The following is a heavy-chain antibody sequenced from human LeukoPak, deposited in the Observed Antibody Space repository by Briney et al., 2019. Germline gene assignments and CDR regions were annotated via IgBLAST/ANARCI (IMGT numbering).Heavy chain of an antibody. J-gene: IGHJ4*02. CDR3: ARFGPGFEYDY. Sequence: GRSLTLSCAAYGFTFSSHGMQWVRQAPGKGIEWVVMISYDGSNKYYAGSLKGRFTLSRHSSNNRLYLPMNRLRAEDTGVYYWARFGPGFEYDYWGQGTLVTVSS. CDR1: GFTFSSHG. D-gene: IGHD2/OR15-2a*01. V-gene: IGHV3-30*13. CDR2: ISYDGSNK.